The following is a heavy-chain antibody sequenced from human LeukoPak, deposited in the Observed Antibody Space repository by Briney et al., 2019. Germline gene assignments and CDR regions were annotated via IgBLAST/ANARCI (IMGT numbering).Heavy chain of an antibody. D-gene: IGHD3-22*01. CDR3: ARALTAYYDSSGYD. Sequence: GGSPRLSCAASGFTFSNYGMNWVRQAPGKGLEGVSYISSGSSTIYYADSVKGRFTISRDNAKNSLYLQMNSLREEDTAVYYCARALTAYYDSSGYDWGQGTLVTVSS. CDR2: ISSGSSTI. CDR1: GFTFSNYG. J-gene: IGHJ4*02. V-gene: IGHV3-48*02.